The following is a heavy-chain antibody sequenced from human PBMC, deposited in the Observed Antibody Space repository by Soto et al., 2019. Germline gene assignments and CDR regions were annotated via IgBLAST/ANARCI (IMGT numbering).Heavy chain of an antibody. Sequence: GGSLRLSCAASGFTFSSYWMHWVRQAPGKGLVWVSRINSDGSSTSYADSVKGRFTISRDNAKNTLYLQMNSLRAEDTAVYYCAKGGNTYYYDSSGYYRSWYFDLWGRGTLVTVSS. CDR3: AKGGNTYYYDSSGYYRSWYFDL. J-gene: IGHJ2*01. D-gene: IGHD3-22*01. CDR1: GFTFSSYW. CDR2: INSDGSST. V-gene: IGHV3-74*01.